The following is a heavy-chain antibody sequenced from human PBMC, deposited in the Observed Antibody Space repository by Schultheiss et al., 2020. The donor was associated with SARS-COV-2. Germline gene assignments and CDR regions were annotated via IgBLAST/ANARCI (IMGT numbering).Heavy chain of an antibody. D-gene: IGHD3-3*01. CDR3: AREKSGTYYDFWSGLSLFDY. CDR1: GFTFSSYG. J-gene: IGHJ4*02. Sequence: SLRLSCAASGFTFSSYGMHWVRQAPGKGLEWVAVIWYDGSNKYYADSVKGRFIISRDNSKNTLYLQMNSLRAEDTAVYYCAREKSGTYYDFWSGLSLFDYWGQGTLVTVSS. V-gene: IGHV3-33*01. CDR2: IWYDGSNK.